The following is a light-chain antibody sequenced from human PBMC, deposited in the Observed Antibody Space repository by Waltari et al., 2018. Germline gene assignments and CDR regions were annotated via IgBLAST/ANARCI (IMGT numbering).Light chain of an antibody. V-gene: IGLV3-25*03. J-gene: IGLJ2*01. Sequence: SSELTQSPSVSVSPGQTARITCSGDALPTQYAFWYQQKPGQAPVLGIYKDSERPSGSPWRFSGSSSGTIVTLTISGVQAEDEADYYCQSADSSGTLFGGGTRLTVL. CDR3: QSADSSGTL. CDR1: ALPTQY. CDR2: KDS.